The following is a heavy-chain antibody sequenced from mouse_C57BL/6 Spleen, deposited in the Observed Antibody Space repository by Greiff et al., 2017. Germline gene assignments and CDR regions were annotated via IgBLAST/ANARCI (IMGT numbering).Heavy chain of an antibody. D-gene: IGHD1-1*01. Sequence: QVQLQQPGAELVKPGASVKLSCKASGYTFTSYWMQWVKQRPGQGLEWIGEIDPSDSYTNYNQKFKGKATLTVDTSSSTAYMQLSSLTSEDAAVYYCTTRGTTVEDYWGQGTTLTVSS. CDR2: IDPSDSYT. CDR3: TTRGTTVEDY. V-gene: IGHV1-50*01. CDR1: GYTFTSYW. J-gene: IGHJ2*01.